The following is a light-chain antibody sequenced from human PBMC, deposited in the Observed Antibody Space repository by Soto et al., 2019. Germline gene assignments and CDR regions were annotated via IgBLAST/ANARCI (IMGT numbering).Light chain of an antibody. CDR2: HAS. CDR3: LQDNSNPLS. V-gene: IGKV1-6*01. J-gene: IGKJ4*01. Sequence: AIQMTQSPSSLSASVGDRVTITCRASQGVGLDLDWYQQKPGKAPNLLIYHASTLHSGVPSRFSGSGSGTDFTLTISSLQPEDFGTYYCLQDNSNPLSFGGGTKVGIK. CDR1: QGVGLD.